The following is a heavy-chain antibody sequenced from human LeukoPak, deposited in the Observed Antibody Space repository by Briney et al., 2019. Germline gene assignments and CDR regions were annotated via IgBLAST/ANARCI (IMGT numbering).Heavy chain of an antibody. CDR1: GFTFSTFA. CDR3: ATYRQVLLPFGS. V-gene: IGHV3-23*01. J-gene: IGHJ4*02. D-gene: IGHD2-8*02. CDR2: IFPSGGEI. Sequence: GGSLRLSCAASGFTFSTFAMIWVRQPPGKGLEWVSSIFPSGGEIHYADSVRGRFTISRDDSKSTLSLQMNSLRAEDTAIYYCATYRQVLLPFGSWGQGTLVTVSS.